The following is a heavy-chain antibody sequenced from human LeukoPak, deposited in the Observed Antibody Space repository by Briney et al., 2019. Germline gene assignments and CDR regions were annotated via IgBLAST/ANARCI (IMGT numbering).Heavy chain of an antibody. J-gene: IGHJ4*02. CDR2: IYPDDSDT. D-gene: IGHD3-3*01. CDR3: ARAERNYDFWSGNYKRPFPFDY. V-gene: IGHV5-51*01. CDR1: GYSFTTYW. Sequence: GESLQISCKGSGYSFTTYWIGWVRQMPGKGLEWMGIIYPDDSDTRYSPSFQGQVTISADKSISTAYLQWSGLKASDTAMYYCARAERNYDFWSGNYKRPFPFDYWGQGTLVTVSS.